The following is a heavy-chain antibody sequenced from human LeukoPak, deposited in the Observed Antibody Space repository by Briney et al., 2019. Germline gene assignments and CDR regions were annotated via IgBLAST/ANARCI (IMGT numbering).Heavy chain of an antibody. CDR2: IYYSGST. D-gene: IGHD3-10*01. Sequence: SETLSLTCTVSGDSISSYYWSWIRQPPGKGLEWIGYIYYSGSTSYNPSLKSRVTISVDTSKNQFSLKLSSVTAADTAVYYCARHRTIILDYWGQGTLVTVSS. CDR1: GDSISSYY. CDR3: ARHRTIILDY. J-gene: IGHJ4*02. V-gene: IGHV4-59*08.